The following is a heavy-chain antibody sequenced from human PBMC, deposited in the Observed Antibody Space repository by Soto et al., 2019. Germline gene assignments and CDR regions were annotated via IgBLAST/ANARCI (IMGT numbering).Heavy chain of an antibody. V-gene: IGHV4-61*01. J-gene: IGHJ4*02. CDR3: ATRFDSSGYYHFDY. CDR1: GGSVSSGSYY. D-gene: IGHD3-22*01. Sequence: QVQLQESGPGLVKPSETLSLTCTVSGGSVSSGSYYWSWIRQSPGKGLEWIGYIYYSGSTNYNPSLKSRVTISVDTSKNQLSLKLSSVTAADTAVYYCATRFDSSGYYHFDYWGQGTLVTVSS. CDR2: IYYSGST.